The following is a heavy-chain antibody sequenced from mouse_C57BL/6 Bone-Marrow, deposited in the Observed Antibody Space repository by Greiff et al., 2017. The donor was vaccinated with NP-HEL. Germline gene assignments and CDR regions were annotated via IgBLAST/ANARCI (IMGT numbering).Heavy chain of an antibody. J-gene: IGHJ2*01. Sequence: QVQLQQPGAELVKPGASVKLSCKASGYTFTSYWMQWVKQRPGQGLEWIGEIDPSDSHTNYNQKFKGKATLTVDTSSSTAYMQIGSLTSEDSAVYSCARSSYGSREGYFDYWGQGTTLTVSS. CDR3: ARSSYGSREGYFDY. V-gene: IGHV1-50*01. CDR2: IDPSDSHT. D-gene: IGHD1-1*01. CDR1: GYTFTSYW.